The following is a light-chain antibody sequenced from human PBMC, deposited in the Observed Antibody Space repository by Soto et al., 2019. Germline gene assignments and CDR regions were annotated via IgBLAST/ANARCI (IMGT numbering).Light chain of an antibody. CDR3: SSDTGSITKDD. V-gene: IGLV2-14*01. J-gene: IGLJ1*01. CDR2: EVS. CDR1: SSDVGGYNY. Sequence: QSVLTQPASVSGSPGQSITISCTGTSSDVGGYNYVSWYQQHPGKAPKLMIYEVSNRPSGVSNHFSGSKSGNTASLTISGLQAEDEADYYCSSDTGSITKDDSGTGTKVTDL.